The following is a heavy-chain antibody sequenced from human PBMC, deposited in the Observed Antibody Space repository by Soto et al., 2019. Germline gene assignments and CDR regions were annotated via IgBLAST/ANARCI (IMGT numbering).Heavy chain of an antibody. V-gene: IGHV4-61*01. D-gene: IGHD3-10*01. CDR3: ARRIDSYDYGPD. J-gene: IGHJ1*01. CDR2: IYYSGST. Sequence: QVQLQESGPGLVKPSETLSLTCTVSGSSVSSVSYYWSWIRQPPGKGLELIGQIYYSGSTSYNPSRKRRVTMSGETSTNKCALKLTSVTAAATAGYFCARRIDSYDYGPDWGQGTLVTVYS. CDR1: GSSVSSVSYY.